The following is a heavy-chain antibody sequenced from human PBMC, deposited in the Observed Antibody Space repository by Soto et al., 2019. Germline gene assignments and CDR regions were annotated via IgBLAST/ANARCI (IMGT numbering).Heavy chain of an antibody. CDR3: ARDPPGWTGYYYYGMDV. CDR1: GYSISSGYY. D-gene: IGHD2-15*01. J-gene: IGHJ6*02. CDR2: IYHSGST. Sequence: SETLSLTCAVSGYSISSGYYWGWIRQPPGKGLEWIGSIYHSGSTYYNPSLKSRVTISVDTSKNQFSLKLSSVTAADTAVYYCARDPPGWTGYYYYGMDVWGQGTAVTVSS. V-gene: IGHV4-38-2*02.